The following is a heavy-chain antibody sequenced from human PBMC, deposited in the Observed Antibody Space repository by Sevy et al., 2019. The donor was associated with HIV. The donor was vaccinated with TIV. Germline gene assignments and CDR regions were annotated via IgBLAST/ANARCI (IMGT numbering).Heavy chain of an antibody. V-gene: IGHV3-30*02. D-gene: IGHD4-17*01. Sequence: GGSLRLSCAASGFIFNSYGMHWVRQAPGKGLQWLTFIRYDGTNKYYVDSVRGRFTISRDNSKNTLYLQMNSLRTDDTAVFYYAKGPHPAVTTSYGMDVWGQGTTVTVSS. CDR3: AKGPHPAVTTSYGMDV. J-gene: IGHJ6*02. CDR2: IRYDGTNK. CDR1: GFIFNSYG.